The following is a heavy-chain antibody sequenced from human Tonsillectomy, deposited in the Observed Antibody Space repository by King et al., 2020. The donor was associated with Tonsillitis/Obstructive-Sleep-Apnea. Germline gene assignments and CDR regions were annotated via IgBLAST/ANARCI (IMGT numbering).Heavy chain of an antibody. Sequence: VQLVESGGGLVQPGGSLRLSCAASGFTFSSYWMHWVRQAPGEGLVWVSRINSDWSSTSYADSVKGRFTISSDNAKNTLYLQMNSLRAEDTAVYYCARGIPHTPTTGGDYWGQGTLVTVSS. J-gene: IGHJ4*02. CDR2: INSDWSST. D-gene: IGHD4-17*01. CDR1: GFTFSSYW. V-gene: IGHV3-74*01. CDR3: ARGIPHTPTTGGDY.